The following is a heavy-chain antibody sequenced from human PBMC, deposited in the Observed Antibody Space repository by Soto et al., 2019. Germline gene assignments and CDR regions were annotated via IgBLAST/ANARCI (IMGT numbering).Heavy chain of an antibody. V-gene: IGHV3-30-3*01. CDR1: GFTFSSSP. Sequence: QVQLVESGGGVVQPGRSLRLSCEASGFTFSSSPMHWVRQAPGKGLEWVAVISYDGIIKVYADSVQGRFTISRDISKNTLYLQMNSLRAEATAVYYCVRDKIRGPPDYCADWGQGTLVTVSS. J-gene: IGHJ4*02. CDR3: VRDKIRGPPDYCAD. CDR2: ISYDGIIK.